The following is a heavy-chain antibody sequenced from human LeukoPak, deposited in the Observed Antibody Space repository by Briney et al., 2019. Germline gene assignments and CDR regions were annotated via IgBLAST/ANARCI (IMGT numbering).Heavy chain of an antibody. Sequence: ASVKVSCKASGYTFTGYFIHWVRQAPGQGLEWTGWINPNSGGTNYAQKFQGRVTMTRDTSISTAYMELSRLRSDDTAVYYCARLWIAVASKLISFDYWGQGTLVTVSS. CDR1: GYTFTGYF. V-gene: IGHV1-2*02. CDR3: ARLWIAVASKLISFDY. CDR2: INPNSGGT. J-gene: IGHJ4*02. D-gene: IGHD6-19*01.